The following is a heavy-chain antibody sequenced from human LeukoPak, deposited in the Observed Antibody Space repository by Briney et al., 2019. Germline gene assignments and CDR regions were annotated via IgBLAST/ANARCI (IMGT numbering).Heavy chain of an antibody. D-gene: IGHD5-18*01. V-gene: IGHV3-20*04. J-gene: IGHJ6*02. Sequence: GGSLRLSCAASGFTFDDYGMSWVRQAPGKGLEWVSGINWNGGSTGYADSVKGRFTISRDNAKNSLYLQMNSLGAEDTALYYCAREGYSFYYYYGMDVWGQGTTVTVSS. CDR2: INWNGGST. CDR1: GFTFDDYG. CDR3: AREGYSFYYYYGMDV.